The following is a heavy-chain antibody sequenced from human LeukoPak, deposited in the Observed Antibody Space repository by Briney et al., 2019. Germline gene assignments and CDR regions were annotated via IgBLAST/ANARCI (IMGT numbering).Heavy chain of an antibody. D-gene: IGHD3-3*01. J-gene: IGHJ6*03. CDR3: AKDVRYDFWGSDYMDV. V-gene: IGHV3-23*01. CDR2: ISASGDTT. Sequence: GGSLRLSCEASGFIFSSHAMNWVRQAPGKGLEWVSGISASGDTTYYVDSVKGRFTISRDNSKSTLYLQMNSLRAEDTAVYSCAKDVRYDFWGSDYMDVWGKGTTVTVSS. CDR1: GFIFSSHA.